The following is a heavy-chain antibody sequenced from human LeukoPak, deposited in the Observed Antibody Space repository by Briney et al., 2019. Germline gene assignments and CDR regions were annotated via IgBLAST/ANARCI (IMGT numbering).Heavy chain of an antibody. CDR3: VRGQATAWGLDY. Sequence: GGSLRLSCEGSGFTFSSYTMIWVRQAPGKGLEWLTSISSTSSYIYYADSVKGRFTISRDNPKNTLYLQMNSLRAEDTALYYCVRGQATAWGLDYWGQGTLVTVSS. CDR2: ISSTSSYI. J-gene: IGHJ4*02. CDR1: GFTFSSYT. V-gene: IGHV3-21*01. D-gene: IGHD6-13*01.